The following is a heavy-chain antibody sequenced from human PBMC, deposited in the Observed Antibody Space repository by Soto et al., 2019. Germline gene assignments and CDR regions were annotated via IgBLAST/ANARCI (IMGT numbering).Heavy chain of an antibody. CDR1: GYTFTSYA. V-gene: IGHV1-3*01. J-gene: IGHJ4*02. D-gene: IGHD3-10*01. CDR2: INAGNGNT. Sequence: ASVKVSCKASGYTFTSYAMHWVRQAPGQRLEWMGWINAGNGNTKYSQKFQGRVTITRDTSASTAYMELSSLRSEDTAVYYCARTYYYGSGSLYYFDYWGQGTLVTVSS. CDR3: ARTYYYGSGSLYYFDY.